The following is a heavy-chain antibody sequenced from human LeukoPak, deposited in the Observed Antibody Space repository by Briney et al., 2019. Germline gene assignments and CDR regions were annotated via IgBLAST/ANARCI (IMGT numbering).Heavy chain of an antibody. CDR2: INSDGSWT. CDR3: VSFYETY. Sequence: GSLRLSCAASGSYWMHWVRQAPGKGLVWVSHINSDGSWTSYADSVKGRFTISKDNAKNTVYLQMNNLRAEDTAVYCCVSFYETYWGRGTLVTVSS. D-gene: IGHD2/OR15-2a*01. J-gene: IGHJ4*02. V-gene: IGHV3-74*01. CDR1: GSYW.